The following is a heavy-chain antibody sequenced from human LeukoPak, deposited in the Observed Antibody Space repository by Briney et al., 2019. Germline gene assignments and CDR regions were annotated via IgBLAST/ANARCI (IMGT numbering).Heavy chain of an antibody. CDR1: GFTFSSYA. V-gene: IGHV3-30*04. CDR3: AKDWVSVTRFDWFDL. D-gene: IGHD4-17*01. J-gene: IGHJ5*02. CDR2: ISYDGSNK. Sequence: PGGSLRLSCAASGFTFSSYAMHWVRKAPGKGLEWVAVISYDGSNKYYADSVKGRFTISRDNSKNTLYLQMNSLRAEDTAVYYCAKDWVSVTRFDWFDLWGQGTLDTVSS.